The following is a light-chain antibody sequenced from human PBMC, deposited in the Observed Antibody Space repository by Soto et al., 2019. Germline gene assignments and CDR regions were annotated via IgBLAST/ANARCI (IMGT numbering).Light chain of an antibody. CDR3: SSYTAITTTRV. CDR2: DVS. V-gene: IGLV2-14*03. Sequence: SVLTQPASVSGSPGQSITISCTGTSSDVGGYNYVSWYQQHPGKAPQLMIYDVSSRPSGVSHRFSGSKSGTTASLTISGLQAEDEAYYFCSSYTAITTTRVFGGGTKLTVL. CDR1: SSDVGGYNY. J-gene: IGLJ2*01.